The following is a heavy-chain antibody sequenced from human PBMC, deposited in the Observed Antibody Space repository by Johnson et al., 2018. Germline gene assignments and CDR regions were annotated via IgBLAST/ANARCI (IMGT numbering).Heavy chain of an antibody. CDR3: ARGWGEYSATTRGMDV. V-gene: IGHV3-33*01. CDR2: VRDDGGDGTKM. J-gene: IGHJ6*02. CDR1: GFTFHRYD. D-gene: IGHD3-16*01. Sequence: VQLVESGGGVVQPGRPLRLSCVASGFTFHRYDMHWARQAPGKGLEWVAVVRDDGGDGTKMYTGDSVRGRFTITRDNAKNSLYLQMNSLRDEDSAVYYCARGWGEYSATTRGMDVWGQGTSVTVSS.